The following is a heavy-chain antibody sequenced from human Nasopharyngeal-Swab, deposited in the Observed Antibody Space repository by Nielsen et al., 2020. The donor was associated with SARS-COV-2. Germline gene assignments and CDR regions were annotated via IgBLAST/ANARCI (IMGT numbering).Heavy chain of an antibody. Sequence: RQAPGKGLEWIGEINHSGSTNYNPSLKSRVTISVDTSKNQFSLKLSSVTAADTAVYYCASYPLTFGGVWGSDAFDIWGQGTMVTVSS. J-gene: IGHJ3*02. V-gene: IGHV4-34*01. D-gene: IGHD3-16*01. CDR3: ASYPLTFGGVWGSDAFDI. CDR2: INHSGST.